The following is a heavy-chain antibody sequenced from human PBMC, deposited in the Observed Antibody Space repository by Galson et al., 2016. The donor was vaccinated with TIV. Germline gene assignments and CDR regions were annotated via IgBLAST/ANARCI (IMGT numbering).Heavy chain of an antibody. D-gene: IGHD3-3*01. J-gene: IGHJ5*02. V-gene: IGHV1-2*02. CDR1: GYTFTGFY. CDR3: ARLDFWSGWS. CDR2: INPDSGGT. Sequence: SVKVSCKASGYTFTGFYMYWVRQAPGQGLEWMGWINPDSGGTNYAQKFQGRVSMTRDTSISTAYMALSRLRSDDTAVYYCARLDFWSGWSWGQGTLVTVSS.